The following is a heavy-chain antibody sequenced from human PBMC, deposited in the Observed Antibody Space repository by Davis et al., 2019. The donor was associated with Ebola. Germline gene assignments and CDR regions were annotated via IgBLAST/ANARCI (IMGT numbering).Heavy chain of an antibody. CDR3: ARDPYSSSWSASYDYYYGMDV. V-gene: IGHV3-9*01. D-gene: IGHD6-13*01. CDR2: ISWNSGII. CDR1: GFKFDDYA. Sequence: PGGSLRLSCAASGFKFDDYAMHWVRQAPGKGLEWVSGISWNSGIIDYADSVKGRFTISRDNAKDSLYLQMNSLRDEDTAVYYCARDPYSSSWSASYDYYYGMDVWGQGTTVTVSS. J-gene: IGHJ6*02.